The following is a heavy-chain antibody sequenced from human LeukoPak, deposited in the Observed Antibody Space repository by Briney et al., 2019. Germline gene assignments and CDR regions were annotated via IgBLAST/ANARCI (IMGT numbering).Heavy chain of an antibody. V-gene: IGHV1-18*01. CDR3: ARDLPGGDSYGYYYGMDV. Sequence: ASVKVSCKASGYTFTSYGISWVRQAPGQGLEWMGWTSAYNGNTNYAQKLQGRVTITADESTSTAYMELSSLRSEDTAVYYCARDLPGGDSYGYYYGMDVWGQGTTVTVSS. CDR2: TSAYNGNT. CDR1: GYTFTSYG. D-gene: IGHD4-17*01. J-gene: IGHJ6*02.